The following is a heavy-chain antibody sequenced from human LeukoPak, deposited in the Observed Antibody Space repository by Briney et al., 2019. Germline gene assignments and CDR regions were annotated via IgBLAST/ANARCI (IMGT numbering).Heavy chain of an antibody. CDR2: TSAYNGNT. D-gene: IGHD3-3*01. CDR1: GYTFTNYG. J-gene: IGHJ4*02. CDR3: ARDESATYYDFWSGYEFDY. Sequence: GASVKVSCKASGYTFTNYGITWVRQAPGQGLEWMGWTSAYNGNTNYAQKLQDRVTMTTNTSTSTAYMELRSLRSDDTAVYYCARDESATYYDFWSGYEFDYWGQGTLVTVSS. V-gene: IGHV1-18*01.